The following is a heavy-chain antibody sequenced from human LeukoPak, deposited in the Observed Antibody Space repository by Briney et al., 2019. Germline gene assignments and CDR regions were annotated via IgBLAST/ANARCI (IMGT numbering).Heavy chain of an antibody. Sequence: GGSLRLSCAGSGFTFNNYGIHWVRRAPGKGLEWVAVISFDGSDKYYADSVKGRFTISRDNAKNSLYLQMNSLRAEDTAVYYCARVGYGSGKAFGILGFDYWGQGTLVTVSS. CDR1: GFTFNNYG. CDR3: ARVGYGSGKAFGILGFDY. CDR2: ISFDGSDK. V-gene: IGHV3-30*03. D-gene: IGHD3-10*01. J-gene: IGHJ4*02.